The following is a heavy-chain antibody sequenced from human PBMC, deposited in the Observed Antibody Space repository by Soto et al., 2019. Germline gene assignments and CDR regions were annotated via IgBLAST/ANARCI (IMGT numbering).Heavy chain of an antibody. Sequence: PGESLKISCMSSGYSFTSYWIGWLRQMSGKGLEWMGSIYPGDSDIKYSPSFQGQVTISADKSTRTAYLQWSRLKASDTAMYYCARRKVSDYYYGMDVWGQGTTVTVSS. J-gene: IGHJ6*02. V-gene: IGHV5-51*01. CDR3: ARRKVSDYYYGMDV. CDR2: IYPGDSDI. D-gene: IGHD1-20*01. CDR1: GYSFTSYW.